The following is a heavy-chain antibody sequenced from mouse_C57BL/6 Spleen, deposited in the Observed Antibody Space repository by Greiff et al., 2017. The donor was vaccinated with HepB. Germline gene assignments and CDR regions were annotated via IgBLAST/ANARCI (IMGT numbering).Heavy chain of an antibody. CDR1: GYSITSGYD. J-gene: IGHJ1*03. V-gene: IGHV3-1*01. CDR2: ISYSGST. CDR3: ARELLRSWYFDV. D-gene: IGHD1-1*01. Sequence: EVKLMESGPGMVKPSQSLSLTCTVTGYSITSGYDWHWIRHFPGNKLEWMGYISYSGSTNYNPSLKSRISITHDTSKNHFFLKLNAVTTEDTATYYCARELLRSWYFDVWGTGTTVTVSS.